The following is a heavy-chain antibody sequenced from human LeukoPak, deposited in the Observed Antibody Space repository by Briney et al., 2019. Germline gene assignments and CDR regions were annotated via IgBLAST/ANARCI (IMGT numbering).Heavy chain of an antibody. D-gene: IGHD3-3*01. CDR1: GFTFSSYA. CDR3: ARDPPKEDYDFWSGYYYYYYGMDV. Sequence: HPGGSLRLSCAASGFTFSSYAMHWVRQAPGKGLEWVAVISYDGSNKYYADSVKGRFTISRDNSKNTLYLQMNSLRAEDTAVYYCARDPPKEDYDFWSGYYYYYYGMDVWGQGTTVTVSS. V-gene: IGHV3-30-3*01. CDR2: ISYDGSNK. J-gene: IGHJ6*02.